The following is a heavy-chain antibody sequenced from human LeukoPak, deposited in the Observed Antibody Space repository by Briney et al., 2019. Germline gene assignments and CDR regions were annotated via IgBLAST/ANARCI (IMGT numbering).Heavy chain of an antibody. D-gene: IGHD1-26*01. CDR3: ARGYSGNYGRFGS. Sequence: SETLSLTCTVSGDSINSLDLWSWVRQPPGKGLEWIGNVYYTGSTKYSPSLKSRVTISVDTSKNQFFLKLSSVTAADAAVYYCARGYSGNYGRFGSWGQGTLVTVSS. V-gene: IGHV4-59*11. J-gene: IGHJ4*02. CDR1: GDSINSLDL. CDR2: VYYTGST.